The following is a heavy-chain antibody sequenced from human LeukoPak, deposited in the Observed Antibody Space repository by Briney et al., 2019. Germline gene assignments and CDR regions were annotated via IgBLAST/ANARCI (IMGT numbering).Heavy chain of an antibody. CDR2: INPDSGGT. Sequence: ASVKVSCKASGYTFIGYYMHWVRQAPRQGLEWMGLINPDSGGTNYAQQFQGRVTMTRDTSISTAYMDLSRLTSDDTGVYYCARRMAESYYDSSGYPSLGYWGQGTLVTVSS. CDR1: GYTFIGYY. V-gene: IGHV1-2*02. D-gene: IGHD3-22*01. J-gene: IGHJ4*02. CDR3: ARRMAESYYDSSGYPSLGY.